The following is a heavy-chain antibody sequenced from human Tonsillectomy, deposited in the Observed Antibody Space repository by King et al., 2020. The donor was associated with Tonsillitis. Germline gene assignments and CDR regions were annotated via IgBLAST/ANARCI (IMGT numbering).Heavy chain of an antibody. D-gene: IGHD6-13*01. V-gene: IGHV3-48*02. CDR3: ARDQRQLIHAKKRPYYYYGMDV. J-gene: IGHJ6*02. Sequence: VQLVESGGGLVQPGGSLRLSCAASGFTFSSYSMNWVRQAPGKGLEWVSYISSSSSTIYYADSVKGRFTISRDNAKNSLYLQMNSLRDEDTAVYYCARDQRQLIHAKKRPYYYYGMDVWGQGTTVTVSS. CDR1: GFTFSSYS. CDR2: ISSSSSTI.